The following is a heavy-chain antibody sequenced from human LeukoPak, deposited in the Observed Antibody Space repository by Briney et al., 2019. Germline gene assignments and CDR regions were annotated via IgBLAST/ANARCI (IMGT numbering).Heavy chain of an antibody. V-gene: IGHV4-61*02. CDR1: GGSISSGSYY. J-gene: IGHJ4*02. D-gene: IGHD3-3*01. CDR2: INTSGTT. Sequence: SETLSLTCTVSGGSISSGSYYWSWIRQPAGKGLEWIGRINTSGTTNYNPSLKSRVTISADTSKNQFSLRLSSVTAADTAVYYCARLQFLSGGYYAFDSWGQGSQVSVSS. CDR3: ARLQFLSGGYYAFDS.